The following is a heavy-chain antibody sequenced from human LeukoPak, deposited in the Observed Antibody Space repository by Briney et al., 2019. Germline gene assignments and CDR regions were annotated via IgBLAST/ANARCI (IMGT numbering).Heavy chain of an antibody. CDR3: ARRLPLGYCSGGSCYHLPPSYDYYGMDV. Sequence: SVKVSCKASGGTFSSYAISWVRQAPGQGLEWMGRIIPILGIANYAQKFQGRVTITADKSTSTAYMELSSLRSEDTAVYYCARRLPLGYCSGGSCYHLPPSYDYYGMDVWGQGTTVTVSS. V-gene: IGHV1-69*04. CDR2: IIPILGIA. CDR1: GGTFSSYA. J-gene: IGHJ6*02. D-gene: IGHD2-15*01.